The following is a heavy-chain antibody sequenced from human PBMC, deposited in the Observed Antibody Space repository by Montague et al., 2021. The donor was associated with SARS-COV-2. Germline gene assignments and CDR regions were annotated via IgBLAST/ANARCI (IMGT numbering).Heavy chain of an antibody. V-gene: IGHV4-31*03. D-gene: IGHD3-22*01. CDR2: IYYSGST. CDR1: GGSISSGGYY. J-gene: IGHJ3*02. CDR3: ARARITMIVVVNAFDI. Sequence: TLSLTCTVSGGSISSGGYYWSWIRQHPGKGLEWIGYIYYSGSTYYNPSLQSRVTLSVDTSKNQFSLKLSSVTAADTAVYYCARARITMIVVVNAFDIWGQGTLVTVSS.